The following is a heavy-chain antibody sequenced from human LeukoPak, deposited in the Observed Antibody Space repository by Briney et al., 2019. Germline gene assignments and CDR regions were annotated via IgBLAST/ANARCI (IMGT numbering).Heavy chain of an antibody. Sequence: GGSLRLSCVASGLTYSSFWMTWARQAPGKGLEWVATIKDDGSDKYYVDSVKGRFSISRDNAKSSLYLQMNSLRLEDTAMYYCADLGYSDWGQGTLVTVSS. CDR2: IKDDGSDK. V-gene: IGHV3-7*01. J-gene: IGHJ4*02. D-gene: IGHD5-18*01. CDR3: ADLGYSD. CDR1: GLTYSSFW.